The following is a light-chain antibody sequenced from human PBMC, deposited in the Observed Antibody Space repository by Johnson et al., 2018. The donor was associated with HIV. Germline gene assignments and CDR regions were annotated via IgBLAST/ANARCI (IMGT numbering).Light chain of an antibody. CDR1: NSNIGNNY. CDR2: ENN. CDR3: GTWNSSLILYV. V-gene: IGLV1-51*02. Sequence: QAVLTQPPSVSAAPGQKVTISCSGSNSNIGNNYVSWYQQLPGTAPKLLIYENNKRPPGIPDRFSGSKSGTSATLGITALQTGDEADYYCGTWNSSLILYVFGTGTKVTVL. J-gene: IGLJ1*01.